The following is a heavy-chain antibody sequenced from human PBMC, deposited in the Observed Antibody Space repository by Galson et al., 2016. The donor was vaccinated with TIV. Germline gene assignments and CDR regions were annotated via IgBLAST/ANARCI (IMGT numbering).Heavy chain of an antibody. CDR2: INAGNDNT. CDR1: GYTFRIYA. V-gene: IGHV1-3*01. D-gene: IGHD2-21*01. J-gene: IGHJ4*02. Sequence: SCKASGYTFRIYAMHWVRRAPGQRLEWMGCINAGNDNTKYSQRFQGRVTITRDTSANTAYMELSSLRSEDTAVYYCARPPYCGGDCFKYDSWGQGTLVTVSS. CDR3: ARPPYCGGDCFKYDS.